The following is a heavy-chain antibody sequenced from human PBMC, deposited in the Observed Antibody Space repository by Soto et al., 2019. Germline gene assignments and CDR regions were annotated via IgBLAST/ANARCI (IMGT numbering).Heavy chain of an antibody. CDR3: VRSFFYDNTAYHSSDAFDI. D-gene: IGHD3-22*01. J-gene: IGHJ3*02. CDR2: VFTSGNA. CDR1: GGSISSYY. Sequence: PSETLSLTCTASGGSISSYYWSWIRQPAGKGLEWIGRVFTSGNANDNPSLQSRVTMSVDTSKNQFSLKLSSVTAADTAVYYCVRSFFYDNTAYHSSDAFDIWGQGTMVTVSS. V-gene: IGHV4-4*07.